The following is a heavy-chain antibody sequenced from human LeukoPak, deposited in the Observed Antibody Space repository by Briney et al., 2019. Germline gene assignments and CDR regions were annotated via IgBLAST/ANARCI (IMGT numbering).Heavy chain of an antibody. J-gene: IGHJ4*02. CDR2: IYYSGST. D-gene: IGHD5-18*01. Sequence: PSETLSLTCTVSGGSISSYYWSWIRQPPGKGLEWIGYIYYSGSTNYNPSLKSRVTISVDTSKNQFSLKLSSVTAADTAVYYCARGFGDGYGTNFDYWGQGTLVTVSS. CDR1: GGSISSYY. V-gene: IGHV4-59*01. CDR3: ARGFGDGYGTNFDY.